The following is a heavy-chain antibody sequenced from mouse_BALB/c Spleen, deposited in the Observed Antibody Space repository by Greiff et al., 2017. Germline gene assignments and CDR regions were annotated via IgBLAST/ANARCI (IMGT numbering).Heavy chain of an antibody. CDR1: GFTFSSYT. D-gene: IGHD2-10*02. V-gene: IGHV5-6-4*01. CDR2: ISSGGSYT. Sequence: EVMLVESGGGLVKPGGSLKLSCAASGFTFSSYTMSWVRQTPEKRLEWVATISSGGSYTYYPDSVKGRFTISRDNAKNTQYLQMSSLKSEDTAMYYCTRDGLVPFDYWGQGTTLTVSS. J-gene: IGHJ2*01. CDR3: TRDGLVPFDY.